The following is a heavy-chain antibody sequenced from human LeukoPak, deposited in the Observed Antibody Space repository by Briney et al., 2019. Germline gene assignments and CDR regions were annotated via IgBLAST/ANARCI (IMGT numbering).Heavy chain of an antibody. CDR3: ARDASRIAVAGYFDY. V-gene: IGHV1-18*01. D-gene: IGHD6-19*01. CDR2: ISAYNGNT. CDR1: GYTFTSYG. Sequence: GASVKVSCKASGYTFTSYGISWVRQAPGQGLEWMGWISAYNGNTNYAQKLQGRVTMTTDTSTSTAYMELRSLRSDDTAVYYCARDASRIAVAGYFDYWGQGTLVTVSS. J-gene: IGHJ4*02.